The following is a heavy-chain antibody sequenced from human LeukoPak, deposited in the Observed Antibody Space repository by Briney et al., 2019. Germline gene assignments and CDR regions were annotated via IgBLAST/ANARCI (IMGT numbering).Heavy chain of an antibody. CDR3: ARGQTFARPPTDY. CDR1: GGSFSDYD. J-gene: IGHJ4*02. D-gene: IGHD3-3*02. CDR2: INPSGST. V-gene: IGHV4-34*01. Sequence: PSETLSLTCAVYGGSFSDYDWSWIRPPPGKGLGWMGEINPSGSTNYSPSIKSRVTMSVDTSKNPFSLKLSSVTAADPAVYYCARGQTFARPPTDYWRQGTGATVSS.